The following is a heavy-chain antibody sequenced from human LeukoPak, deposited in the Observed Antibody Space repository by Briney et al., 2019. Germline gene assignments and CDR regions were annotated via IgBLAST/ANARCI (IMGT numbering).Heavy chain of an antibody. Sequence: PSETLSLTCTVSGGSISSYYWSWIRQPPGKGLEWTGYIYYSGSTNYNPSLKSRVTISVDTSKNQFSLKLSSVTAADTAVYYCARVSAGLIVEAFDIWGQGTMVTVSS. D-gene: IGHD3-22*01. CDR1: GGSISSYY. CDR2: IYYSGST. J-gene: IGHJ3*02. CDR3: ARVSAGLIVEAFDI. V-gene: IGHV4-59*01.